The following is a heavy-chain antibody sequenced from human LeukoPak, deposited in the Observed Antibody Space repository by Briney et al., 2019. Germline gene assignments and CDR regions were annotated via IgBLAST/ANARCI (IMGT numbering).Heavy chain of an antibody. Sequence: PSETLSLTCTVSGGSISSYYWSWIRQPPGKGLEWIGYIYYSGSTNYNPSLKSRVTISVDTSKNQFSLKLSSVTAADTAVYYCARAARLVGCYDYWGQGTLVTVSS. CDR1: GGSISSYY. CDR2: IYYSGST. V-gene: IGHV4-59*01. D-gene: IGHD5-18*01. CDR3: ARAARLVGCYDY. J-gene: IGHJ4*02.